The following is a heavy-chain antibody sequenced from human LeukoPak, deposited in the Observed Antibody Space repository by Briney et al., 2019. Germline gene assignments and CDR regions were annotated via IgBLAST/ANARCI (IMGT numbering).Heavy chain of an antibody. V-gene: IGHV1-46*01. Sequence: ASVKVSCKAPGYTFTSYYMHWVRQAPGQGLEWMGIINPSGGSTSYAQKFQGRVTMTRDTSTSTVYMELSSLRSEDTAVYYCAKTGIINSSGPYWYFDLWGRGTLVTVSS. D-gene: IGHD3-22*01. CDR2: INPSGGST. J-gene: IGHJ2*01. CDR1: GYTFTSYY. CDR3: AKTGIINSSGPYWYFDL.